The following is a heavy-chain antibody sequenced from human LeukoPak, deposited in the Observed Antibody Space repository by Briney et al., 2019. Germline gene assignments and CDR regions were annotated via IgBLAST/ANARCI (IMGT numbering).Heavy chain of an antibody. V-gene: IGHV1-2*02. Sequence: ASVKVSCKASGYSFTANYIHWVRQAPGQGLEWMGWVNPNRGDTNYARKFQDRVTMTIDTSINTAYMDLSRLTSDDTAVYYCARGSFLGTASWFDLWGQGTLVTVS. J-gene: IGHJ5*02. CDR2: VNPNRGDT. CDR1: GYSFTANY. CDR3: ARGSFLGTASWFDL. D-gene: IGHD2-8*02.